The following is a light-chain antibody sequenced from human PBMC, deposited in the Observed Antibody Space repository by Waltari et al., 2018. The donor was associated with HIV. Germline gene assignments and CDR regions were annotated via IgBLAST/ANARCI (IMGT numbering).Light chain of an antibody. J-gene: IGLJ3*02. V-gene: IGLV4-69*01. CDR1: SGHSSYA. CDR3: QTWVTGILV. Sequence: QLVLSQSPSASASLGASVKLTCTLSSGHSSYAIAWHQQQPEKGPQYLMKVNSDGSHTKGDGIPDRFSGSSSGAERYLTISSLQSEDEADYCCQTWVTGILVFGGGTKLTVL. CDR2: VNSDGSH.